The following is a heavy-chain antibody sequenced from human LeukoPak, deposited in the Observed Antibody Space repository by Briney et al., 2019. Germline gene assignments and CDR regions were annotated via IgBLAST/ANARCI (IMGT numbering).Heavy chain of an antibody. Sequence: PGGSLRLSCAASGFTFSSYWMSWVRQAPGKGLEWVTNIKQDGSEKYYVDSVKGRFTISRDNSKNTLYLQMNSLRAEDTAVYYCARDARYNWNDGALDYWGQGTLVTVSS. D-gene: IGHD1-1*01. J-gene: IGHJ4*02. CDR1: GFTFSSYW. CDR3: ARDARYNWNDGALDY. CDR2: IKQDGSEK. V-gene: IGHV3-7*01.